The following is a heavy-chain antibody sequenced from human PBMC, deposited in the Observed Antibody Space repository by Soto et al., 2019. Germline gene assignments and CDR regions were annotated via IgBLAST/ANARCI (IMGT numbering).Heavy chain of an antibody. Sequence: PVGPLNFSCAASGCNCRSYARSWVRQAPGKGLEWVSAISGSGGSTYYADSVKGRFTISRDNSKNTLYLQMNSLRAEDTAVYYCAKDSGTPTSYYYDSSGYWRSTESSYYFDYWGQGTLVTVSS. J-gene: IGHJ4*02. D-gene: IGHD3-22*01. V-gene: IGHV3-23*01. CDR2: ISGSGGST. CDR1: GCNCRSYA. CDR3: AKDSGTPTSYYYDSSGYWRSTESSYYFDY.